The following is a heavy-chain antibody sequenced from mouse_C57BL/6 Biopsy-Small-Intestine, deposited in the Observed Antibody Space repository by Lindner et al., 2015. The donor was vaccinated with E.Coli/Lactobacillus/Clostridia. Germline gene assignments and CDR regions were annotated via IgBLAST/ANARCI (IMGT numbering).Heavy chain of an antibody. CDR2: INPKNSGI. CDR1: GYTFTDYY. V-gene: IGHV1-53*01. CDR3: ARRSGYNPLDY. D-gene: IGHD1-1*01. J-gene: IGHJ4*01. Sequence: SVKVSCKASGYTFTDYYIHWVRQAPGQGLEWMGRINPKNSGINYAQNFQGRVTMTSDTSISTAYMEVSRLKDDDTAMYYCARRSGYNPLDYWGQGTLVTVSS.